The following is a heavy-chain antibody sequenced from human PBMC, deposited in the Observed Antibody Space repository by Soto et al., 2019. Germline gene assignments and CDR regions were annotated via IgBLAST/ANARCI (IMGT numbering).Heavy chain of an antibody. V-gene: IGHV3-13*01. Sequence: PVGSLRLSCAASGFTFSNYDMHWVRQVTGKGLEWVSGITTAGDTYYPGSVKGRFTISREKAKNSLYLQMNSLSAGDTAVYYCARRRRDGYHNLWGQGTLVTVSS. CDR3: ARRRRDGYHNL. D-gene: IGHD5-12*01. CDR1: GFTFSNYD. CDR2: ITTAGDT. J-gene: IGHJ5*02.